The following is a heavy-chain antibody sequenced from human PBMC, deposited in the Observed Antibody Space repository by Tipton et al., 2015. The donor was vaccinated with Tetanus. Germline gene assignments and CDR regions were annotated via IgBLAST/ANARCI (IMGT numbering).Heavy chain of an antibody. Sequence: QLVQSGGGVVQPGRSLRLSCAAPGFTFSSYAMHWVRQAPGKGLEWVAVISYDGSNKYYADSVKGRFTISRDNSKNTLYLQMNSLRAEDTAVYYCARAVVAYSNLDYWGQGTLVTVSS. CDR3: ARAVVAYSNLDY. J-gene: IGHJ4*02. D-gene: IGHD4-11*01. V-gene: IGHV3-30-3*01. CDR2: ISYDGSNK. CDR1: GFTFSSYA.